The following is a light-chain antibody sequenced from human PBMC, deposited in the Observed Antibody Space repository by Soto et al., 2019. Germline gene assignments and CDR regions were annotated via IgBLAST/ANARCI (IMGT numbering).Light chain of an antibody. CDR1: SSDVGSYNL. CDR2: EVS. CDR3: CSYAGSSTVV. Sequence: QSALTQPASVSGSPGQWITISCTGTSSDVGSYNLVSWYQQHPGKAPKLMIYEVSKRPSGVSNRFSGSKSGNTASLSISGLQAEDEADYYCCSYAGSSTVVFGGGTKLTVL. V-gene: IGLV2-23*02. J-gene: IGLJ2*01.